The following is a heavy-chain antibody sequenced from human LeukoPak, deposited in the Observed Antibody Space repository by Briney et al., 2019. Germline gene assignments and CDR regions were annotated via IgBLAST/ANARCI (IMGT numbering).Heavy chain of an antibody. D-gene: IGHD5-12*01. CDR3: ARRQYSGYDFDF. V-gene: IGHV5-51*01. J-gene: IGHJ4*02. CDR1: GYIFTNYW. CDR2: IYPRDSDT. Sequence: GESLKISCKGSGYIFTNYWIGWVRQMPGKGLEWMGIIYPRDSDTRYSPSFQGQVTVSADKSISTAYLQWSSLEASETAMYYCARRQYSGYDFDFWGQGTLVTVSS.